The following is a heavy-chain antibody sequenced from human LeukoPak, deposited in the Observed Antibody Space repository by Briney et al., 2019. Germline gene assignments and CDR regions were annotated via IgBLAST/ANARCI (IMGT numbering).Heavy chain of an antibody. Sequence: SETLSLTCAIYGGSFSGYSWSWIRQPPGKGLEWIGEINHSGGTNYNPSLKSRVTISVDTSKNQFSLKLSSVTAADTAVYYCARDRPVSGANWFDPWGQGALVTISS. V-gene: IGHV4-34*01. D-gene: IGHD2-8*02. J-gene: IGHJ5*02. CDR3: ARDRPVSGANWFDP. CDR1: GGSFSGYS. CDR2: INHSGGT.